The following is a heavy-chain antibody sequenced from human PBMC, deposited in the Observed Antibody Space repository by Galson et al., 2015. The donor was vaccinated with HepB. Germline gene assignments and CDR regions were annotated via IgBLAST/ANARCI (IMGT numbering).Heavy chain of an antibody. Sequence: SLRLSCAASGLTSSSYGLHWVRQAPGKGLEWVAVIWYDGSNKNYADSVKGRFSIFRDNSKNTLYLQMNSLRAEDTAVYYCARERINIADEGSALDIWGQGTMVTVSS. D-gene: IGHD6-13*01. V-gene: IGHV3-33*01. CDR1: GLTSSSYG. J-gene: IGHJ3*02. CDR2: IWYDGSNK. CDR3: ARERINIADEGSALDI.